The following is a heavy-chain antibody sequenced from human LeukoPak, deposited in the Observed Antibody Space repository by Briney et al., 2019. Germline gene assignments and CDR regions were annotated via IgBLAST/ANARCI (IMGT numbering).Heavy chain of an antibody. CDR1: GFTFSSYW. Sequence: GSLRLSCAASGFTFSSYWMSWVRQAPGKGLEWVANIKQDGSEKYYVDSVKGRFTISRDNAKNSLYLQMNSLRAEDTAVYYCARDGGLRYFDWFKDYYGMDVWGQGTTVTVSS. J-gene: IGHJ6*02. V-gene: IGHV3-7*01. D-gene: IGHD3-9*01. CDR2: IKQDGSEK. CDR3: ARDGGLRYFDWFKDYYGMDV.